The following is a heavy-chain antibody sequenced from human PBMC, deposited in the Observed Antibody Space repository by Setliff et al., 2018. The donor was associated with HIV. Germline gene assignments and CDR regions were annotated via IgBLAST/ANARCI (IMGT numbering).Heavy chain of an antibody. CDR3: ARWGASGGRPDWHAFDM. Sequence: SETLSLTCTVSGGSINSYYWNWIRQSPGKGLEWIGYIGYNGDTSYNPSLNSRVTLSVDRSKDQFSLKLSSVSAADTAVYFCARWGASGGRPDWHAFDMWGQGTMVTVSS. J-gene: IGHJ3*02. D-gene: IGHD2-15*01. CDR1: GGSINSYY. V-gene: IGHV4-59*01. CDR2: IGYNGDT.